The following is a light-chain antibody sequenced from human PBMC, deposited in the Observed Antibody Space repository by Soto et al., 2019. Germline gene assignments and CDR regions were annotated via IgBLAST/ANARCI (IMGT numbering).Light chain of an antibody. Sequence: EIVLTQSPATLSLSPGERATLSCRASQSVSSYLAWYQQKPGQAPRLLIYEVSNRATGIPARFSGSGSGTDFTLTISSLEPEDFAVYYCQQRSNWPRTFGQGTKVEI. CDR2: EVS. CDR1: QSVSSY. V-gene: IGKV3-11*01. CDR3: QQRSNWPRT. J-gene: IGKJ1*01.